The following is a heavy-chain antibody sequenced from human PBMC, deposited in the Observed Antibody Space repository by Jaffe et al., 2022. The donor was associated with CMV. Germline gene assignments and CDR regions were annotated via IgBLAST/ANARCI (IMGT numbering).Heavy chain of an antibody. J-gene: IGHJ4*02. CDR3: ASRPDGYMRFDY. Sequence: QLQLQESGPGLVKPSETLSLTCTVSGGSISSSSYYWGWIRQPPGKGLEWIGSIYYSGSTYYNPSLKSRVTISVDTSKNQFSLKLSSVTAADTAVYYCASRPDGYMRFDYWGQGTLVTVSS. CDR2: IYYSGST. V-gene: IGHV4-39*01. D-gene: IGHD5-12*01. CDR1: GGSISSSSYY.